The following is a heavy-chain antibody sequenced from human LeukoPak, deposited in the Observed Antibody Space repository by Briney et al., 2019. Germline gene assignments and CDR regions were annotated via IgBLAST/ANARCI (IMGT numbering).Heavy chain of an antibody. CDR2: ISYDGSNK. CDR1: GFTFSSYG. Sequence: GGSLRLSCAASGFTFSSYGMHWVRQAPGKGLEWVAVISYDGSNKYYADSVKGRFTISRDNSKNTLYLQMNSLRAEDTAVYYCARIEYSSGWSAGYWGQGTLVTVSS. J-gene: IGHJ4*02. V-gene: IGHV3-30*03. D-gene: IGHD6-19*01. CDR3: ARIEYSSGWSAGY.